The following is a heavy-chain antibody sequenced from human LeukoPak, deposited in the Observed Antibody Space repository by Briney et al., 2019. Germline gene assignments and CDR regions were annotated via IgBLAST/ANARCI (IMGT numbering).Heavy chain of an antibody. D-gene: IGHD2-2*01. Sequence: ASVKVSCEASGYTFTSYGISWVRQAPGQGLEWMGWISAYNGNTNYAQKLQGRVTMTTDTSTSTAYMELSSLRSEDTAVYYCARDLGYCSSTSCSDYWGQGTLVTVSS. CDR1: GYTFTSYG. CDR2: ISAYNGNT. CDR3: ARDLGYCSSTSCSDY. V-gene: IGHV1-18*01. J-gene: IGHJ4*02.